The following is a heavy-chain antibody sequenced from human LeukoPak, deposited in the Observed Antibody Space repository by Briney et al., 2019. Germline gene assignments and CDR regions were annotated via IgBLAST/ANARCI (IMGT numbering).Heavy chain of an antibody. V-gene: IGHV4-4*02. D-gene: IGHD6-19*01. J-gene: IGHJ4*02. CDR1: GGSITSTNY. CDR2: VNLQDST. Sequence: PSGTLSLTCGVSGGSITSTNYWTWVRQPPGKGLEWIGEVNLQDSTNYNPSLMGRVAISVDMSQNHISLQLTSVSAADPAVYYCASQFCWAAVAGTTLAYWGQGTLVTVSS. CDR3: ASQFCWAAVAGTTLAY.